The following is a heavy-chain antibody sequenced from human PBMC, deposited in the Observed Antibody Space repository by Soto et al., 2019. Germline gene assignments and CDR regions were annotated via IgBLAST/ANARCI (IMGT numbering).Heavy chain of an antibody. J-gene: IGHJ4*02. CDR1: GFTFSSYA. D-gene: IGHD1-26*01. Sequence: GGSLRLSCAASGFTFSSYAMSWVRQAPGKGLEWVSAISGSGGSTYYADSVKGRFTISRDNSKNTLYLQMNSLRAEDTALYYCAKDVGSGSYYNYWGQGTLVTVSS. CDR3: AKDVGSGSYYNY. CDR2: ISGSGGST. V-gene: IGHV3-23*01.